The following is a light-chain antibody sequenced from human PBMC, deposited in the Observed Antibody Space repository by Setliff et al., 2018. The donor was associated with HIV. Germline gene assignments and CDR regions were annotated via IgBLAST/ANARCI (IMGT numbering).Light chain of an antibody. Sequence: KRVTISCTGSSSNIGAGFPVHWYQQLPGTAPELLIYGNINRPSGVPDRISASKSGTSASLAITGLQAEDEADYYCQSYDSSPTAYVFGSGTRSPS. CDR1: SSNIGAGFP. CDR3: QSYDSSPTAYV. V-gene: IGLV1-40*01. J-gene: IGLJ1*01. CDR2: GNI.